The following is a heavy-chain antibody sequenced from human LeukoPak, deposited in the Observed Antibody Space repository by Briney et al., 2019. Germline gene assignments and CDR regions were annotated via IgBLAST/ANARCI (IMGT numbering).Heavy chain of an antibody. CDR1: GGSISSASYY. D-gene: IGHD2-15*01. Sequence: SETLSLTCNVSGGSISSASYYWGWLRQPPGKGLEWIGSIYYTGTTYQSPSLKSRVTISVHTSKNQFSLKLSSVTAADTAVYYCARQQCNGGSCYSRAIWFDPWGQGTLVTVSS. CDR2: IYYTGTT. V-gene: IGHV4-39*01. CDR3: ARQQCNGGSCYSRAIWFDP. J-gene: IGHJ5*02.